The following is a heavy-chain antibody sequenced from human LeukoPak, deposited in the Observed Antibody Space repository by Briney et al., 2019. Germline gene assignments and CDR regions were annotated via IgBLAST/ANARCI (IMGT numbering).Heavy chain of an antibody. J-gene: IGHJ6*03. CDR1: GGSISSYY. Sequence: PSETLSLTCTVSGGSISSYYWSWIRQPPGKGLEWIGYIYYSGSTNYNPSLKSRVTISVDTSKNQFSLKLSSVTAADTAVYYCARGPRVGYGDYHYYYMDVWGKETTVTVSS. V-gene: IGHV4-59*01. D-gene: IGHD4-17*01. CDR2: IYYSGST. CDR3: ARGPRVGYGDYHYYYMDV.